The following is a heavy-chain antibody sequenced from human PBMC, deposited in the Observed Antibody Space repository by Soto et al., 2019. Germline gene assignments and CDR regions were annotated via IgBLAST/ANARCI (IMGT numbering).Heavy chain of an antibody. CDR2: IYYSGST. J-gene: IGHJ5*02. V-gene: IGHV4-39*01. CDR1: GGSISSSSFH. D-gene: IGHD6-13*01. CDR3: ARRERAAGTDWWFDP. Sequence: QLQLQESGPGLVKPSETLSLTCTVSGGSISSSSFHWGWIRQPPGKGLEWIGSIYYSGSTYYSPSLKSRVTISVDTSKNPSSLKLRSVTAADTAVYYCARRERAAGTDWWFDPWGQGTLVTVSS.